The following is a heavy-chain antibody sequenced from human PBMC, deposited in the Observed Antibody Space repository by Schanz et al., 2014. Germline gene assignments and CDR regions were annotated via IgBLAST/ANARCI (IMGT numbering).Heavy chain of an antibody. CDR1: GFTFSPYW. CDR2: IKEDGSVK. J-gene: IGHJ4*02. V-gene: IGHV3-7*02. CDR3: ARKSLVSAHYDS. Sequence: EVQLVESGGGLVQPGGSLRLSCGSSGFTFSPYWMHWVRQAPGKGLEWVANIKEDGSVKDYVDSVKGRFTISRDISKNTLYLQMGSLRAEDVAVYYCARKSLVSAHYDSWGQGTLVTVSS. D-gene: IGHD2-21*01.